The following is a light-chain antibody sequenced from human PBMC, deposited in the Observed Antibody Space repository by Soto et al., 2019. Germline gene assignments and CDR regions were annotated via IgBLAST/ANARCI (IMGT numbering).Light chain of an antibody. CDR3: QQYNNWPTWT. J-gene: IGKJ1*01. CDR1: RGFSST. Sequence: EIVMTQSPAPLSLSPGERATLSCRARRGFSSTLAWYQQKPGQAPRLLIYGASTRATGIPDRFSGIGSGTDVTLTISSLQSEDFAVYYCQQYNNWPTWTFGQGTKVEIK. V-gene: IGKV3-15*01. CDR2: GAS.